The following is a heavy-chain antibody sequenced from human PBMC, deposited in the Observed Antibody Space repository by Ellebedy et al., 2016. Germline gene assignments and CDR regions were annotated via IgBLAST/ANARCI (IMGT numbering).Heavy chain of an antibody. CDR2: INHSGST. V-gene: IGHV4-34*01. J-gene: IGHJ4*02. D-gene: IGHD6-13*01. CDR3: ARAPYSSSWYYFDY. Sequence: GSLRLXCAVYGGSFSGYYWSWIRQPPGKGLEWIGEINHSGSTNYNPSLKSRVTISVDTSKNQFSLKLSSVTAADTAVYYCARAPYSSSWYYFDYWGQGTLVTVSS. CDR1: GGSFSGYY.